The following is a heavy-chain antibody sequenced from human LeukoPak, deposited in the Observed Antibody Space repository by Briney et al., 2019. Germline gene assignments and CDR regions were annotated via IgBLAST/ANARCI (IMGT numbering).Heavy chain of an antibody. D-gene: IGHD4-17*01. CDR3: ANGDYGDYY. V-gene: IGHV3-23*01. J-gene: IGHJ4*02. CDR1: GFTASSNY. CDR2: ISGSGGST. Sequence: GGSLRLSCAVFGFTASSNYLSWVRQAPGKGLEWVSAISGSGGSTYYADSVKGRFTISRDNSKNTLYLQMNSLRAEDTAVYYCANGDYGDYYWGQGTLVTVSS.